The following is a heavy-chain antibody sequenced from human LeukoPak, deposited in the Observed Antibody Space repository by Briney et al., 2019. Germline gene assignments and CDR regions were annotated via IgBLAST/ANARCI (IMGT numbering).Heavy chain of an antibody. CDR3: GGAPCSGSYCYFDY. Sequence: PSETLSLTCTVSGDSINSYYWSWIRQPPGKGLEWIGYIYYSGSTNYNPSLKSRVTISVDTSKNQFSLKLSSVTAADTAVYYCGGAPCSGSYCYFDYWGQGTLVTVSS. CDR1: GDSINSYY. V-gene: IGHV4-59*01. CDR2: IYYSGST. D-gene: IGHD1-26*01. J-gene: IGHJ4*02.